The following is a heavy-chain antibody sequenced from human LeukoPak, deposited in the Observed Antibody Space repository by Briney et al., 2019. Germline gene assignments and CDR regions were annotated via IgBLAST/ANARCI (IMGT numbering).Heavy chain of an antibody. Sequence: ASVKVSCKASGYTFTNHAMHWVRQAPGQGLEWMVWINTADGNTKYSQKFQGRVTITRDTSASIVYLELTSLRSEDTAVYYCARPGASSPGNWFASWGQGTLVTVSS. CDR1: GYTFTNHA. CDR2: INTADGNT. J-gene: IGHJ5*01. D-gene: IGHD6-13*01. CDR3: ARPGASSPGNWFAS. V-gene: IGHV1-3*04.